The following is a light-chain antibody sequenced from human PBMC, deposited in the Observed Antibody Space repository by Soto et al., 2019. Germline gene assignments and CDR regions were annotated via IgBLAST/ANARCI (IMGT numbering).Light chain of an antibody. CDR3: CSYAGSYTYV. Sequence: QSALTQPRSVSGSPGQSVTISCTGTSSDVGGYTFVSWYQQHPGKAPKAMIYDVTKRPSGVPDRFSGSKSGNTASLTISGLQAEDEADYYCCSYAGSYTYVFGTGTKLTVL. CDR1: SSDVGGYTF. J-gene: IGLJ1*01. CDR2: DVT. V-gene: IGLV2-11*01.